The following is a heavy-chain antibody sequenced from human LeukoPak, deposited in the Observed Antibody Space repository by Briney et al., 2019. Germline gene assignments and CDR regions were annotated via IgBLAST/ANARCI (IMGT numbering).Heavy chain of an antibody. CDR3: ARGQIAVAATGWHY. D-gene: IGHD6-19*01. CDR1: GGSFSGYY. V-gene: IGHV4-34*01. CDR2: INHSGST. Sequence: PSETLSLTCAVYGGSFSGYYWSWIRQPPGKGLEWIGEINHSGSTNYNPSIKSRVTISVDTSKNQFSLKLSSVTAADTAVYYCARGQIAVAATGWHYWGQGTLVTVSS. J-gene: IGHJ4*02.